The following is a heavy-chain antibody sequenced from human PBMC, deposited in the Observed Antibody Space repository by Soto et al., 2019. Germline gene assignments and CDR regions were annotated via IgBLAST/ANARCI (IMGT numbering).Heavy chain of an antibody. CDR1: GGSISSGDYY. D-gene: IGHD3-22*01. J-gene: IGHJ4*02. Sequence: SETLSLTCTVSGGSISSGDYYWSWIRQPPGKGLEWIGYIYYSGSTYYNPSLKSRVTISVDTSKNQFSLKLSSVTAADTAVYYCASGPHYYDSSGYLEPFDYWGQGTLVTVSS. CDR3: ASGPHYYDSSGYLEPFDY. V-gene: IGHV4-30-4*01. CDR2: IYYSGST.